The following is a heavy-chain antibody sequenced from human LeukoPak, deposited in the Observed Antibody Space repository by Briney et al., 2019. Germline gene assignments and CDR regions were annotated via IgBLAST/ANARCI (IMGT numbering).Heavy chain of an antibody. CDR1: GFTFSSYE. V-gene: IGHV3-48*03. CDR3: AGDRGYYDSSGYYSNWLDP. CDR2: ISSSGSTI. J-gene: IGHJ5*02. D-gene: IGHD3-22*01. Sequence: GGSLRLSCAASGFTFSSYEMNWVRQAPGQGLEWVSYISSSGSTIYYADSLKGRFTISRENAKNSLYLQMNSLRAEETAVYYCAGDRGYYDSSGYYSNWLDPWGQGTLVTVSS.